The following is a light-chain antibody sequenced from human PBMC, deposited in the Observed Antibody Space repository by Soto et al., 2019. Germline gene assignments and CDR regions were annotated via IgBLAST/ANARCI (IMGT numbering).Light chain of an antibody. Sequence: DVVMTQPPLSVSVAPGHPASISFKPSLTLLHITGETFLFWYLQKPGQSPQLLIYEVSTRVSGVPDRFSGSGSGTDFTLEISRVETDDVGIYYCMQSTQLPPTFGQGTRLENK. CDR1: LTLLHITGETF. V-gene: IGKV2D-29*02. CDR2: EVS. J-gene: IGKJ5*01. CDR3: MQSTQLPPT.